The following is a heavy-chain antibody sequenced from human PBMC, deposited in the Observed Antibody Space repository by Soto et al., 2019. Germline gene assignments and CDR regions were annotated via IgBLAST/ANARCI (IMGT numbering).Heavy chain of an antibody. CDR3: HGYGY. Sequence: EVQVVESGGGLIQPGGSLRLSCEVSGFSVTANYMSWVRQAPAQGLEWVSVIYSGGSTYYIDSVKVRFSITRDISKNALHLQRNSLRAEDTAVYYCHGYGYWGQGTLVAVSS. V-gene: IGHV3-53*01. CDR1: GFSVTANY. CDR2: IYSGGST. D-gene: IGHD5-12*01. J-gene: IGHJ4*02.